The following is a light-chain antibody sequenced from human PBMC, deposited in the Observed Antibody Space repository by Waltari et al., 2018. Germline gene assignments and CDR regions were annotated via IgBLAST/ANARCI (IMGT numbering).Light chain of an antibody. CDR2: GAS. J-gene: IGKJ2*01. V-gene: IGKV3-20*01. CDR3: QQYATSPPYT. Sequence: EIVLTQSPGTLSLSPGERATLSCRASQTVRSSYLAWYQQRPGQAPRLLIYGASTRIPGIPDRFSGSGSGTDFTLTISRLEPEDFAVYYCQQYATSPPYTFGQGTKLEIK. CDR1: QTVRSSY.